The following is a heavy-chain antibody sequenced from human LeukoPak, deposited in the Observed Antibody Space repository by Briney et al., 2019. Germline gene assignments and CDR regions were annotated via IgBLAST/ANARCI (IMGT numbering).Heavy chain of an antibody. V-gene: IGHV3-23*01. CDR2: ISGSGGST. Sequence: GGSLRLSCAASGFTFSSYAMSWVRQAPGKGLEWVSAISGSGGSTYYADSVKGRFTISRDNSKNTPYLQMNSLRAEDTAVYYCAKGGYSSGWYSDRGGHFDYWGQGTLVTVSS. J-gene: IGHJ4*02. CDR1: GFTFSSYA. D-gene: IGHD6-19*01. CDR3: AKGGYSSGWYSDRGGHFDY.